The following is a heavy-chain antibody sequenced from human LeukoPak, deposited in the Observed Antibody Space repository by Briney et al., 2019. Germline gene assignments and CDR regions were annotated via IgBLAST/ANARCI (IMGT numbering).Heavy chain of an antibody. V-gene: IGHV3-7*03. Sequence: GGSLRLSCAAARFTFSSYWMSWVRQAPGEGGGGVANITQDGGDIYYVDSVKGRFTISRDNPKNSLYLQMNSLRAEDTAVYYCARDEGVTGYYGMDVWGKGTPVTVSP. CDR2: ITQDGGDI. CDR3: ARDEGVTGYYGMDV. J-gene: IGHJ6*04. CDR1: RFTFSSYW. D-gene: IGHD2-21*02.